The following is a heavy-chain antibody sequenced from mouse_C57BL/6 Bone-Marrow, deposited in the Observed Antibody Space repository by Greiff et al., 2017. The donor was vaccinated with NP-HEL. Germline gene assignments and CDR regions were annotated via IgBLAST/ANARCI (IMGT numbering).Heavy chain of an antibody. CDR1: GYSITSGYY. D-gene: IGHD2-2*01. J-gene: IGHJ4*01. V-gene: IGHV3-6*01. CDR2: ISYDGSN. Sequence: EESGPGLVKPSQSLSLTCSVTGYSITSGYYWNWIRQFPGNKLEWMGYISYDGSNNYNPSLKNRISITRDTSKNQFFLKLNSVTTEDTATYYCASGSIYYGYDGGAMDYWGQGTSVTVSS. CDR3: ASGSIYYGYDGGAMDY.